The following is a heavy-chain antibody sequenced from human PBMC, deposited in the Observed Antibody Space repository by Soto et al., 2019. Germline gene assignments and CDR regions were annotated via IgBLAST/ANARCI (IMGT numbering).Heavy chain of an antibody. Sequence: SQTLSLTCVISGDSVSSNSAAWNWIRQSPSRGLEWLGRTYYRSKWYNDYAVSVKSRITINPDTSKNQFSLQLNSVTPDDTSVYYCAGAFYLYDYIWGSYRDYYYYYVEVWGKGTTVIVSS. CDR3: AGAFYLYDYIWGSYRDYYYYYVEV. V-gene: IGHV6-1*01. CDR1: GDSVSSNSAA. CDR2: TYYRSKWYN. J-gene: IGHJ6*03. D-gene: IGHD3-16*02.